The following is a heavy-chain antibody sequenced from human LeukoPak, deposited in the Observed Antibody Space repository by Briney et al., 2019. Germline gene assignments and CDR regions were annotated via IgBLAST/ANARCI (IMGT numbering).Heavy chain of an antibody. J-gene: IGHJ4*02. CDR2: ISYDGSNK. CDR3: ARGFYYFDY. V-gene: IGHV3-30*14. Sequence: GGSLRLSCAASGFTFSSYAMHWVRQAPGKGLEWVAVISYDGSNKYYADSVKGRFTISRDNSKNTLYLQMNSLRAEDTAVYYCARGFYYFDYWGQGTLVTVSS. CDR1: GFTFSSYA.